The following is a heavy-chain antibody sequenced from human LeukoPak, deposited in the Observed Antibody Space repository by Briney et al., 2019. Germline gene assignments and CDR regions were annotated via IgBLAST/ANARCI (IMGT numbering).Heavy chain of an antibody. D-gene: IGHD3-22*01. V-gene: IGHV1-18*01. J-gene: IGHJ4*02. CDR1: GYTFTSYG. Sequence: ASVTVSCTASGYTFTSYGISWVRQAPGQGLEWMGWISAYNGSTNYAQKLQGRVTMTTDTSTSTAYMELRSLRSDDTAVYYCARRASYYDSSGYRGGIDYWGQGTLVTVSS. CDR3: ARRASYYDSSGYRGGIDY. CDR2: ISAYNGST.